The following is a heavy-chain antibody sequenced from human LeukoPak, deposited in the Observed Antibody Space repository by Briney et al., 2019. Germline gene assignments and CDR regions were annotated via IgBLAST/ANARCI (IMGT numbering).Heavy chain of an antibody. D-gene: IGHD3-22*01. Sequence: GGSLRLSCAASGFTFSSYSMNWVRQAPGKRLEWVSSISSSSSYIYYADSVKGRFTISRDNAKNSLYLQMNSLRAEDTAVYYCARGGITMIVVAYYFDYWGQGTLVTVSS. CDR1: GFTFSSYS. CDR2: ISSSSSYI. J-gene: IGHJ4*02. V-gene: IGHV3-21*01. CDR3: ARGGITMIVVAYYFDY.